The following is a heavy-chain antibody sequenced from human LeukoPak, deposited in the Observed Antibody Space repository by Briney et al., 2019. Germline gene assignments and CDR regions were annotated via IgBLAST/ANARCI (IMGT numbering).Heavy chain of an antibody. D-gene: IGHD6-19*01. J-gene: IGHJ5*02. V-gene: IGHV3-30-3*01. Sequence: GGSLRLSCAASGFTFSSYAMHWVREAPGKGLEWVAVISYDGSNKYYAGSVKGRFTISRDNSKNTLYLQMNSLRAEDTAVYYCARAPNSGWYVDNWFDPWGQGTLVTVSS. CDR3: ARAPNSGWYVDNWFDP. CDR1: GFTFSSYA. CDR2: ISYDGSNK.